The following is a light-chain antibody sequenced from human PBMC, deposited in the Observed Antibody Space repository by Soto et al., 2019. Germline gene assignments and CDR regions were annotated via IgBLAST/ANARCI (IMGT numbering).Light chain of an antibody. CDR3: VAWDVSLNGPV. Sequence: QSVLTQPPSASETPGQRVTISCSGSSSNIGSEYVYWYQQLPGTAPKLLIYRNIQRPSGVPDRFSGSKSGTSASLAISGLRSEDEADYYCVAWDVSLNGPVFCGGTKLTVL. V-gene: IGLV1-47*01. CDR1: SSNIGSEY. CDR2: RNI. J-gene: IGLJ3*02.